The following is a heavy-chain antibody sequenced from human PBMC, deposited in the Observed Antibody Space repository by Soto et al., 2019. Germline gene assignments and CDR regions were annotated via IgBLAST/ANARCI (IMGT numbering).Heavy chain of an antibody. CDR3: ARTARGNYYGSGSPFLRYGMDV. CDR1: GYIFTNYY. CDR2: INTNSGGT. D-gene: IGHD3-10*01. Sequence: ASVKVSCKASGYIFTNYYMHWVRQAPGQGLEWMGWINTNSGGTNYAQKFQGWVTMTRDTSISTVYMELSRLRSDDTAVYYCARTARGNYYGSGSPFLRYGMDVWGQGTTVTVSS. V-gene: IGHV1-2*04. J-gene: IGHJ6*02.